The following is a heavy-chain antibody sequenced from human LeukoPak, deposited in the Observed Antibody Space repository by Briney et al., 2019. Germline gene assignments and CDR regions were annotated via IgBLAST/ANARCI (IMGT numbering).Heavy chain of an antibody. D-gene: IGHD2-15*01. V-gene: IGHV3-20*04. CDR1: GFTFDDYA. J-gene: IGHJ2*01. CDR2: INWSGVST. CDR3: AKGKDTLNPYWYFDV. Sequence: PGGSLRLSCAASGFTFDDYAMSWVRQAPGKGLEWVSVINWSGVSTGYADSVKGRFTISRDNTKNSLFLQMNSLRAEDTAFYYCAKGKDTLNPYWYFDVWGRGTLVTVSS.